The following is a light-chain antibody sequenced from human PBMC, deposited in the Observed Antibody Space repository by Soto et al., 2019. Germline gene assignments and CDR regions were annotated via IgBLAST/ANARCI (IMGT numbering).Light chain of an antibody. V-gene: IGKV3-11*01. CDR1: QSVSSS. CDR2: DAS. CDR3: QQRSNWPRLT. Sequence: EIVLTQSPATLSLSPGERATLSCRASQSVSSSLGWYQQKPGQAPRLLIYDASSRATGIPARFSGSGSGTDFTLTISSLEPEEFAVYYCQQRSNWPRLTFGGGTKVEIK. J-gene: IGKJ4*01.